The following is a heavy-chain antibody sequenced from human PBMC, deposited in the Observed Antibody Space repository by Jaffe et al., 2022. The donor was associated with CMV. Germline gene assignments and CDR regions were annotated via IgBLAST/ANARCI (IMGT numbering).Heavy chain of an antibody. CDR1: GGSISSYY. CDR2: IYYSGST. Sequence: QVQLQESGPGLVKPSETLSLTCTVSGGSISSYYWSWIRQPPGKGLEWIGYIYYSGSTNYNPSLKSRVTISVDTSKNQFSLKLSSVTAADTAVYYCAREPGRGYYDSSGYRTYFDYWGQGTLVTVSS. CDR3: AREPGRGYYDSSGYRTYFDY. D-gene: IGHD3-22*01. J-gene: IGHJ4*02. V-gene: IGHV4-59*01.